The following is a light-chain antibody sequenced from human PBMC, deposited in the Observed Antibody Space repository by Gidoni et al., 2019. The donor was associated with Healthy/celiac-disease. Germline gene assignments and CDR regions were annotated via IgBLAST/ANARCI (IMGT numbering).Light chain of an antibody. CDR2: AAS. CDR1: QRISSY. Sequence: DIQMTTSPTSLSATVGDRVTITCLASQRISSYLNWYQQKPGKAPKLLIYAASSLQSGVPARFSGSGSGTDFTLTISSRQPEDFATYYCKQSYSTPPYTFGQGTKLEIK. CDR3: KQSYSTPPYT. J-gene: IGKJ2*01. V-gene: IGKV1-39*01.